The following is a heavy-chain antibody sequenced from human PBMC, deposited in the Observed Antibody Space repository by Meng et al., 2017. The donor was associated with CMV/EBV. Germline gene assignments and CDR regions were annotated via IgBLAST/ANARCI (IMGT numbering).Heavy chain of an antibody. V-gene: IGHV3-7*01. CDR1: GFTFSSYW. CDR2: TKQDGSEK. D-gene: IGHD3-3*01. J-gene: IGHJ6*02. CDR3: ARGKKSYDFWREDYYYGMDV. Sequence: GESLKISCAVSGFTFSSYWMSWVRQAPGKGLEWVANTKQDGSEKYYVDSVKGRFTISRDNAKNSLYLQMNSLRAEDTAVYYCARGKKSYDFWREDYYYGMDVWGQGTTVTVSS.